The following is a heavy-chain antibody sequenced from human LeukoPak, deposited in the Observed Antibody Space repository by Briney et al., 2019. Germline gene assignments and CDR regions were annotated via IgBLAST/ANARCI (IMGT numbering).Heavy chain of an antibody. D-gene: IGHD2-21*02. CDR2: INHSGST. V-gene: IGHV4-34*01. J-gene: IGHJ6*02. CDR3: ARGVVVTAIPRLYYGMDV. CDR1: GGSFSGYY. Sequence: NPSETLSLTCAVYGGSFSGYYWSWIRQPPGKGLEWIGEINHSGSTNYNPSLKSRVAISVDTSKNQFSLKLSSVTAADTAVYYCARGVVVTAIPRLYYGMDVWGQGTTVTVSS.